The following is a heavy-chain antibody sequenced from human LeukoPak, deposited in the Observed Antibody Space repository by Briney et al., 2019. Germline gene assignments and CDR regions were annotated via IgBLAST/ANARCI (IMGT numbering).Heavy chain of an antibody. CDR3: ARESVSAVAGNFDY. J-gene: IGHJ4*02. Sequence: PGGSLRLSCAASGFTFSSYEMNWVRQAPGKGLEWVSYISSSGSTRTYADSVKGRFTISRDNAKNSRYLEMNSRRPEDTAVYYCARESVSAVAGNFDYWGQGTLVTVSS. CDR1: GFTFSSYE. V-gene: IGHV3-48*03. CDR2: ISSSGSTR. D-gene: IGHD6-19*01.